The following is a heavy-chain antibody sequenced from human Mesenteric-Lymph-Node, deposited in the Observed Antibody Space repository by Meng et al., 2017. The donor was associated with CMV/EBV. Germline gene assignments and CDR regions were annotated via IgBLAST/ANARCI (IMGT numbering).Heavy chain of an antibody. CDR3: AKGVYSGAYSGLFDY. J-gene: IGHJ4*02. CDR1: GFTFDTYA. Sequence: GESLKISCAASGFTFDTYALSWVRQAPGKGLEWVSVIYSGDSGTHYADSVKGRFTISRDNSRNTLFLQMDSLRLEDTAVYYCAKGVYSGAYSGLFDYWGQGALVTVS. D-gene: IGHD4-23*01. CDR2: IYSGDSGT. V-gene: IGHV3-23*03.